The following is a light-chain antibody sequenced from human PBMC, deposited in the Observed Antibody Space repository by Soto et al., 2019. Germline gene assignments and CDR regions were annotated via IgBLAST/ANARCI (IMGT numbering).Light chain of an antibody. J-gene: IGLJ1*01. CDR2: YDD. V-gene: IGLV1-36*01. CDR3: AAWDDSLNAYV. CDR1: SSNNGNNA. Sequence: QPVLTQPPSVSGAPRQRVTISCSGSSSNNGNNAVNWYQQLPGKAPKLLIYYDDLLSSGVSDRFSGSKSGTSASLAISGLQSEDEADYYCAAWDDSLNAYVFGTGTKLTVL.